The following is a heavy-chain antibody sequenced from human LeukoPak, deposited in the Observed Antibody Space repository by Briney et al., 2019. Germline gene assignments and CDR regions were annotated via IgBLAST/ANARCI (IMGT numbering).Heavy chain of an antibody. V-gene: IGHV3-23*01. Sequence: GGSLRLSCAASGFTFSSYAMSWVRQAPGKGLEWVSAISGSGGSTYYADSVKGRFTISRDNSKNTLYLQMNSLRAEDTAVYYCALSYYDILTGYSTYYYYYGMDVWGQGTTVTVSS. CDR2: ISGSGGST. CDR3: ALSYYDILTGYSTYYYYYGMDV. CDR1: GFTFSSYA. D-gene: IGHD3-9*01. J-gene: IGHJ6*02.